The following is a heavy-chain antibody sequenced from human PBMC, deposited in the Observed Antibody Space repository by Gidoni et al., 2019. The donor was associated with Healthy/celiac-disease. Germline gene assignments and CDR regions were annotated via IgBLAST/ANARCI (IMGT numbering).Heavy chain of an antibody. Sequence: QLQLQASCPGLVKPSETLSLTCTVSGGSISSSSYYWGWIRQPPGKGLEWIGSIYYSGSTYYNPSLKSRVTISVDTSKNQFSLKLSSVTAAETAVYYCARGYSSGWYYFDYWGQGTLVTVSS. J-gene: IGHJ4*02. D-gene: IGHD6-19*01. CDR2: IYYSGST. V-gene: IGHV4-39*01. CDR1: GGSISSSSYY. CDR3: ARGYSSGWYYFDY.